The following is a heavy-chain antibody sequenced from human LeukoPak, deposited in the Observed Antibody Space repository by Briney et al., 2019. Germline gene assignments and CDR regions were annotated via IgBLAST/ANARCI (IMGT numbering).Heavy chain of an antibody. J-gene: IGHJ4*02. Sequence: SVKVSCEASGGTFSSYAISWVRQAPGQGLEWMGGIIPIFGTANYAQKFQGRVTITTDESTSTAYMELSSLRSEDTAVYYCAVNGYYDSSGYFDYWGQGTLVTVSS. CDR2: IIPIFGTA. CDR3: AVNGYYDSSGYFDY. D-gene: IGHD3-22*01. V-gene: IGHV1-69*05. CDR1: GGTFSSYA.